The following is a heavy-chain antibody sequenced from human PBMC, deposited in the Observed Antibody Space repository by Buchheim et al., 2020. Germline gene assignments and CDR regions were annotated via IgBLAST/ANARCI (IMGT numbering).Heavy chain of an antibody. CDR2: ISGSGGST. CDR3: ARDERSSWFDL. D-gene: IGHD1-26*01. Sequence: EVQLLESGGGLVQPGGSLRLSCVASGFTFSTYAMSWVRQAPGKGLEWVSAISGSGGSTYYADSVKGRFTISRDNSNLYLQMNSLRVEDTAVYYCARDERSSWFDLWGQGTL. V-gene: IGHV3-23*01. J-gene: IGHJ5*02. CDR1: GFTFSTYA.